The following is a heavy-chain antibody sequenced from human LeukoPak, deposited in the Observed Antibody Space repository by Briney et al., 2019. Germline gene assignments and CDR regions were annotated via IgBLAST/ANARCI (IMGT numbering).Heavy chain of an antibody. CDR3: ARAWSSGYSKGLGAFDI. CDR2: IYHSGST. J-gene: IGHJ3*02. V-gene: IGHV4-4*02. Sequence: PSGTLSLTCAVSGGSISSSNWWSWVRQPPGKGLEWIGEIYHSGSTNYNPSLKSRVTISVDRSKNQFSLKLSSVTAADTAVYYCARAWSSGYSKGLGAFDIWGQGTMVTVSS. CDR1: GGSISSSNW. D-gene: IGHD3-22*01.